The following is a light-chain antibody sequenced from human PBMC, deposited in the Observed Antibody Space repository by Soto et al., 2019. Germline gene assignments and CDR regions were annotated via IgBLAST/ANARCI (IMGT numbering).Light chain of an antibody. J-gene: IGLJ1*01. Sequence: QSALTQPASVSGSLGQSITISCTGTSSDVGDYDYVSWYQQYPGKAPKLMIYVVTNRPSGVSNRFSGSKSGNTASLTISGLQAEDEADYYCSSHTSSSTLDVFGTGTKVTVL. CDR2: VVT. CDR1: SSDVGDYDY. CDR3: SSHTSSSTLDV. V-gene: IGLV2-14*01.